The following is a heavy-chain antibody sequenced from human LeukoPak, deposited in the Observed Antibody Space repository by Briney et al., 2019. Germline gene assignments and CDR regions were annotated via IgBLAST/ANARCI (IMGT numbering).Heavy chain of an antibody. V-gene: IGHV3-73*01. CDR2: IRSKANSYAT. CDR1: GFTFSGSA. J-gene: IGHJ4*02. Sequence: GGSLRLSCAASGFTFSGSAMHWVRQASGKGLEWVGRIRSKANSYATAYAASVKGRFTISSDDSKNTAYLQMNSLKTEDTAVYYCTRQGYSSGCFDYWGQGTLVTVSS. CDR3: TRQGYSSGCFDY. D-gene: IGHD6-19*01.